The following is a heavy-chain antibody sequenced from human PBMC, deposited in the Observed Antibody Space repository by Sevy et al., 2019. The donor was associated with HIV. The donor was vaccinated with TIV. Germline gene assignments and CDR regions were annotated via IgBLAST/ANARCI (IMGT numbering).Heavy chain of an antibody. CDR3: ATVGLGYYGGSSYYQWDWFDP. J-gene: IGHJ5*02. Sequence: ASVKVSCKVFGYSLSKLSMHWVRQAPGKGLEWMGSLDPGNGEITYAQTLQGKVTMTEDTSTDTAYMELSSLTSEDTATYYCATVGLGYYGGSSYYQWDWFDPWGQGTLVTVSS. CDR2: LDPGNGEI. V-gene: IGHV1-24*01. D-gene: IGHD2-15*01. CDR1: GYSLSKLS.